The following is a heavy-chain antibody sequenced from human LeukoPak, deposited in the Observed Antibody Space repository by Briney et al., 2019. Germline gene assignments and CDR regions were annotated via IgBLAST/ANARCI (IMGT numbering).Heavy chain of an antibody. Sequence: ASVRVSCKASGCTFTSYDINWVRQATGQGLEWMGWMNPNSGNTGYAQKFQGRVTMTRNTSISTAYMELSSLRSEDTAVYYCARGSLYYDFWSGYYLTNYYYGMDVWGQGTTVTVSS. CDR2: MNPNSGNT. CDR3: ARGSLYYDFWSGYYLTNYYYGMDV. J-gene: IGHJ6*02. V-gene: IGHV1-8*01. CDR1: GCTFTSYD. D-gene: IGHD3-3*01.